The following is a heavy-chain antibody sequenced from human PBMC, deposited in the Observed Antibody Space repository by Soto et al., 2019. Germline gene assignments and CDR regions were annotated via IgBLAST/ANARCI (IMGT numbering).Heavy chain of an antibody. CDR1: GGTLSSSP. CDR3: ARGGFSGSYFAY. D-gene: IGHD1-26*01. V-gene: IGHV1-69*01. Sequence: QAQLVQSGAEVKKPGSSVRVSCQASGGTLSSSPVISWVRQAPGQGLEWMGGIVPISGTVNYAQMIQGRVTITAYEAKNTVYMDLHSLRAEDKAVYYCARGGFSGSYFAYWGQGTLVTVSS. J-gene: IGHJ4*02. CDR2: IVPISGTV.